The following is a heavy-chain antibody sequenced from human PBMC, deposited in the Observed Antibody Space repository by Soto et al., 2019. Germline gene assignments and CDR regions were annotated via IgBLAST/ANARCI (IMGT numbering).Heavy chain of an antibody. CDR2: IFHSGRT. Sequence: PSETLSLTCAVSGYSITTGYSWGGVRQPPGKGLEWIGNIFHSGRTYYSPSLKDRLTVSMDTSKNQFSLKLRSVTAADTAVYYCARESSGGNSDFDLWGLGTMVTVSS. CDR3: ARESSGGNSDFDL. V-gene: IGHV4-38-2*02. D-gene: IGHD2-21*02. CDR1: GYSITTGYS. J-gene: IGHJ3*01.